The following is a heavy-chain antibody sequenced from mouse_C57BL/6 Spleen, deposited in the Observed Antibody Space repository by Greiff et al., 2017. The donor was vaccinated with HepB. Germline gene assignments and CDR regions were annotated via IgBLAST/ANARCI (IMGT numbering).Heavy chain of an antibody. CDR1: GYAFSSSW. CDR3: ARHYSNYVLFDY. J-gene: IGHJ2*01. D-gene: IGHD2-5*01. CDR2: IYPGDGDT. Sequence: VQLQQSGPELVKPGASVKISCKASGYAFSSSWMNWVKQRPGKGLEWIGRIYPGDGDTNYNGKFKGKATLTADKSSSTADMQLSSLTSEDSAVYFCARHYSNYVLFDYWGQGTTLTVSS. V-gene: IGHV1-82*01.